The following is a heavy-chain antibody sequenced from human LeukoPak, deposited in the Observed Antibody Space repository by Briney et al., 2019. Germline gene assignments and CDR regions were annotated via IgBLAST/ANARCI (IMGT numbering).Heavy chain of an antibody. CDR2: IIPIFGTA. CDR1: GGTFSSYA. D-gene: IGHD6-19*01. CDR3: ARDKEWLVPGTLPQEEYFQH. Sequence: VASVKVSCKASGGTFSSYAISWVRQAPGQGLEWMGGIIPIFGTANYAQKFQGRVTITTDESMSTAYMELSSLRSDDTAVYYCARDKEWLVPGTLPQEEYFQHWGQGTLVTVSS. J-gene: IGHJ1*01. V-gene: IGHV1-69*05.